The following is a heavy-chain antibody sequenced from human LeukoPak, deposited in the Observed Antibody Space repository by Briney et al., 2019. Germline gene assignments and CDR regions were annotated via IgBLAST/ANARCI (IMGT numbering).Heavy chain of an antibody. Sequence: GGSLRLSCAASGFTFSSYAMSWVRQAPGKGLEWVGRKSKTDGGTTEYAAPVKGRFTILRDDSKNTLSLEMNSLKTEDAGVYYCATGARGSDWGQGTLVTVSS. D-gene: IGHD3-10*01. CDR1: GFTFSSYA. V-gene: IGHV3-15*01. CDR2: KSKTDGGTT. CDR3: ATGARGSD. J-gene: IGHJ4*02.